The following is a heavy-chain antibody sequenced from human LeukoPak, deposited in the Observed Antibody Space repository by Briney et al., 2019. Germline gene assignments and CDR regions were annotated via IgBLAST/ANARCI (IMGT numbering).Heavy chain of an antibody. CDR2: ISAYNGNT. V-gene: IGHV1-18*01. Sequence: AAVKVSCKASGYTFTSYGISWVRQAPGQGLEWMGWISAYNGNTNYAQKLQGRVTMTTDTSTSTAYMELRSLRSDDTAVYYCARAYYDSSGPLYYFDYWGQGTLVTVSS. CDR3: ARAYYDSSGPLYYFDY. CDR1: GYTFTSYG. D-gene: IGHD3-22*01. J-gene: IGHJ4*02.